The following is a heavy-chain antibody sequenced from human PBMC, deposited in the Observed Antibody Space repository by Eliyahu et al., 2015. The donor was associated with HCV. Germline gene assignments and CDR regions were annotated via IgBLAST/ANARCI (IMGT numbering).Heavy chain of an antibody. CDR2: IIPIFGTS. D-gene: IGHD3-10*01. J-gene: IGHJ4*02. V-gene: IGHV1-69*01. Sequence: QVQLMQSGAEVKQPGSSVKVSCKAFGGTFSSYXXXWVRXAPGQGLEWMGGIIPIFGTSNYAQKXQGRVKINADESTNTAYMELSSLRSEDTAVYYCATAVVSSTGWGTYYLIKYWGQGTLVTVSA. CDR1: GGTFSSYX. CDR3: ATAVVSSTGWGTYYLIKY.